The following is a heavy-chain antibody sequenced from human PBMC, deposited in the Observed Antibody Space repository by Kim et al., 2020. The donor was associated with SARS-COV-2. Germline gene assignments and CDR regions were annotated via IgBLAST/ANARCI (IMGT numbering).Heavy chain of an antibody. CDR1: GFTFSSYG. D-gene: IGHD3-10*01. Sequence: GGSLRLSCAASGFTFSSYGMHWVRQAPGKGLEWVAVIWYDGSNKYYADSVKGRFTISRDNSKNTLYLQMNSLRAEDTAVYYCARDSEGNYYGSGSPIYYWGQGTLVTVSS. CDR3: ARDSEGNYYGSGSPIYY. V-gene: IGHV3-33*01. CDR2: IWYDGSNK. J-gene: IGHJ4*02.